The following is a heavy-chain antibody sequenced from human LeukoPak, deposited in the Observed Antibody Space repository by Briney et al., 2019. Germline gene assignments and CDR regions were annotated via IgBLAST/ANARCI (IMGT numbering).Heavy chain of an antibody. J-gene: IGHJ4*02. V-gene: IGHV3-21*01. D-gene: IGHD2-2*02. CDR1: GFTFSSHS. CDR3: ARCFCSSTSCYTESPSYFEC. Sequence: GGSLRLSCAASGFTFSSHSMNWVRQARGKGLEWVSSISSSSSYIYYADSVKGRFTISIDNAKNSLYLQMNSLRAEDTAVYYCARCFCSSTSCYTESPSYFECWGQGTLVTVSS. CDR2: ISSSSSYI.